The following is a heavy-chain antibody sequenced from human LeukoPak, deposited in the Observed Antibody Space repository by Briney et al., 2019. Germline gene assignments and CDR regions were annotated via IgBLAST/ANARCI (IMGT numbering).Heavy chain of an antibody. CDR3: ARDPAPYSGYDRYYFDY. CDR1: GGSISSGGYY. CDR2: IYYSGST. V-gene: IGHV4-31*03. Sequence: SETLSPTCTVSGGSISSGGYYWSWIRQHPGKGLEWIGYIYYSGSTYYNPSLKSRVTISVDTSKNQFSLKLSSVTAADTAVYYCARDPAPYSGYDRYYFDYWGQGTLVTVSS. J-gene: IGHJ4*02. D-gene: IGHD5-12*01.